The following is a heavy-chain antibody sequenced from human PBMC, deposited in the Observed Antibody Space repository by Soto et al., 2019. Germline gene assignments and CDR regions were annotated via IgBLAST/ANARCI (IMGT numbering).Heavy chain of an antibody. V-gene: IGHV3-53*02. CDR3: ARGQQVSTIRGVQGFDY. CDR2: LYSGGTS. D-gene: IGHD3-10*01. J-gene: IGHJ4*02. Sequence: EVQLVETGGGLIQPGGSLRLSCAASGFSISSNYVTWVRQAPGKGLEWVSLLYSGGTSYYADSVKGRFTISRDNSKNTLFLQMNRLKTEDTAVYYCARGQQVSTIRGVQGFDYWGQGTLGTVSS. CDR1: GFSISSNY.